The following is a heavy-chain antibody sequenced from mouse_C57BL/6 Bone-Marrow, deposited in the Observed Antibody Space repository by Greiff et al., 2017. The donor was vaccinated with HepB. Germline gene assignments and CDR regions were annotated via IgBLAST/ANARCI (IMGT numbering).Heavy chain of an antibody. J-gene: IGHJ4*01. CDR3: VSDGYYGYYAMDY. D-gene: IGHD2-3*01. CDR1: GFSFNTYA. CDR2: IRSKSNNYAT. V-gene: IGHV10-1*01. Sequence: EVKLVDSGGGLVQPKGSLKLSCAASGFSFNTYAMNWVRQAPGKGLEWVARIRSKSNNYATYYADSVKDRFTISRDDSESMLYLQMNNLKTEDTAMYYCVSDGYYGYYAMDYWGQGTSVTVSS.